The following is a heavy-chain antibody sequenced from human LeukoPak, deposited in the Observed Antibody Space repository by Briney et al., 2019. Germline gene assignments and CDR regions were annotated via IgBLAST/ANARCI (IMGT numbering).Heavy chain of an antibody. J-gene: IGHJ4*02. Sequence: GASLKISCKGSGSSFTSYWIGWVRQMPGKGLEWMGIIYPGDSDTRYSPSFQGQVTISADKSISTAYLQWSSLKATDTAMYYCARDYDSSGYADYWGQGTLVTVSS. CDR1: GSSFTSYW. D-gene: IGHD3-22*01. CDR3: ARDYDSSGYADY. CDR2: IYPGDSDT. V-gene: IGHV5-51*01.